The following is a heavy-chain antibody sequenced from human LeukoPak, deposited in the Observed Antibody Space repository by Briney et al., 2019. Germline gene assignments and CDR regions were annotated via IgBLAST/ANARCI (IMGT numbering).Heavy chain of an antibody. Sequence: GGSLRLSCAASRFNFDNYVMSWVRQAPGKGLQWVSYISSSSTIYYADSVKGRFTISRDNAKNSLYLQMNSLRDEDTAVYYCAKDDAWLQYNDWGQGTLVTVSS. CDR2: ISSSSTI. D-gene: IGHD5-24*01. J-gene: IGHJ4*02. CDR3: AKDDAWLQYND. CDR1: RFNFDNYV. V-gene: IGHV3-48*02.